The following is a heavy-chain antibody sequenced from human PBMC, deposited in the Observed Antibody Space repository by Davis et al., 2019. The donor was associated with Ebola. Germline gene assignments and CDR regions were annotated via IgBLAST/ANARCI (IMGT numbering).Heavy chain of an antibody. CDR3: ARDGVRPDY. CDR1: GFTFSSYS. CDR2: ISANSGSI. V-gene: IGHV3-48*04. D-gene: IGHD3-16*01. Sequence: GGSLRLSCAASGFTFSSYSMNWVRQAPGKGLEWVSYISANSGSIYNADSVRGRFTISRDNAKNSLYLQMNSLRAEDTAVYYCARDGVRPDYWGQGTLVTVSS. J-gene: IGHJ4*02.